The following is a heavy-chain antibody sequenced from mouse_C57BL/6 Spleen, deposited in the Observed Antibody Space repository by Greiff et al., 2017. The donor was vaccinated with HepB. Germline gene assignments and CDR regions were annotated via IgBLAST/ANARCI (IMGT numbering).Heavy chain of an antibody. V-gene: IGHV1-72*01. D-gene: IGHD1-1*01. Sequence: QVQLQQPGAELVKPGASVKLSCKASGYTLPSYWLHWVKQRPGRGLEWIGRIVPNSGGTKYNEKFKSKATLTVDKPSSTAYMQLSSLTSEDSAVYYCAGSTVGAMDYWGQGTSVTVSS. CDR1: GYTLPSYW. CDR2: IVPNSGGT. CDR3: AGSTVGAMDY. J-gene: IGHJ4*01.